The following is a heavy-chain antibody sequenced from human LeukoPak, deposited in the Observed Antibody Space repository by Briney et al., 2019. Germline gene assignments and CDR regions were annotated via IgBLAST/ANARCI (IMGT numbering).Heavy chain of an antibody. CDR1: GYSISSGYY. V-gene: IGHV4-38-2*02. CDR2: LYHSGST. CDR3: ARGVRGGGGYSSSWYVGSADAFRALGAPYYYYYYMDV. D-gene: IGHD6-13*01. Sequence: PSETLSLTCTVSGYSISSGYYWGWIRQPPGKGLEWIGSLYHSGSTYYNPSLKSRVTISVDTSKNQFSLKLSSVTAADTAVYYCARGVRGGGGYSSSWYVGSADAFRALGAPYYYYYYMDVWGKGTTVTVSS. J-gene: IGHJ6*03.